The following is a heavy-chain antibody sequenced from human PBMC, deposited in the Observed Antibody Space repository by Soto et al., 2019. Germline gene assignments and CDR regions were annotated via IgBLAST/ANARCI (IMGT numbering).Heavy chain of an antibody. D-gene: IGHD3-10*01. CDR2: IYWDDDE. CDR1: GFSLNTDGEG. Sequence: QITLKESGPPQVKPTQTLTLTCSFSGFSLNTDGEGVGWVRQPPGEALEGLALIYWDDDERYSSSLKTRLTITKDPSKNQVVLIMTNMDPVDTATYYCAHSRNLITEDAQVGDFDYWGQGTLVTVSS. V-gene: IGHV2-5*02. CDR3: AHSRNLITEDAQVGDFDY. J-gene: IGHJ4*02.